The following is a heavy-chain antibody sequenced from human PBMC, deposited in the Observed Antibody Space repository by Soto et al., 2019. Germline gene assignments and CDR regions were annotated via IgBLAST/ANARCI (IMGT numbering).Heavy chain of an antibody. CDR2: MNPNSGNT. Sequence: ASVKVSCKASGYTFTSYDINWVRQATGQGLEWMGWMNPNSGNTGYAQKFQGRVTMTRNTSISTAYMELSSLRSEDTAVYYCARAGIAAPYYYYGTDAWGQGTTVTVSS. V-gene: IGHV1-8*01. CDR3: ARAGIAAPYYYYGTDA. CDR1: GYTFTSYD. D-gene: IGHD6-13*01. J-gene: IGHJ6*02.